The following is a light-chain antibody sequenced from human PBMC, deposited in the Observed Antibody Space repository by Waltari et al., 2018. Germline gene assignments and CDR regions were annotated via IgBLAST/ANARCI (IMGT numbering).Light chain of an antibody. Sequence: IVLTQSPGTLSLSPGERATLSCRASQSVSRSLAWYQQKPGQAPKLLIYGASTRATGIPDRFTGSGSGTDFCLTISSLEPEDFAIYFCQHYVRLPATFGQGTKVEIK. V-gene: IGKV3-20*01. CDR3: QHYVRLPAT. CDR1: QSVSRS. CDR2: GAS. J-gene: IGKJ1*01.